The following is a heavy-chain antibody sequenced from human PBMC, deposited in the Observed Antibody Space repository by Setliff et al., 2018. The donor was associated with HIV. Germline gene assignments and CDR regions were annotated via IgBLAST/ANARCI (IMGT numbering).Heavy chain of an antibody. CDR1: GFTFNTYA. V-gene: IGHV3-23*01. Sequence: ETLSLTCTVSGFTFNTYAMSWVRQAPGKGLEWVSVISGSGGSTFYADSVKGRFTISRDNSKNTLYLQMNGLRVEDTAVYYCAKDGISGGAYPPYYFDYWGHGTLVTVSS. CDR3: AKDGISGGAYPPYYFDY. D-gene: IGHD2-15*01. J-gene: IGHJ4*01. CDR2: ISGSGGST.